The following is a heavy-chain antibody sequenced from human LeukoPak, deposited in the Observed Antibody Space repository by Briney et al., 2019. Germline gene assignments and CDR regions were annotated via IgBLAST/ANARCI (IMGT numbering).Heavy chain of an antibody. Sequence: PSETLSLTCTVSGGSISSYYWSWIRQPPGKGLEWIGYIYYSGSTNYNPSLKSRVTISVGTSKNQFSLKLSSVTAADTAVYYCARSTEVVVPAAIPPAFDYWGQGTLVTVSS. CDR2: IYYSGST. CDR1: GGSISSYY. CDR3: ARSTEVVVPAAIPPAFDY. J-gene: IGHJ4*02. V-gene: IGHV4-59*01. D-gene: IGHD2-2*02.